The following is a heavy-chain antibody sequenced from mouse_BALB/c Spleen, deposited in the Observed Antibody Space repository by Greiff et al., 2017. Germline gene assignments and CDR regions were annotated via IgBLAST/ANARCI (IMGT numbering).Heavy chain of an antibody. CDR2: IDPANGNT. CDR3: ARSTMITTNWFAY. Sequence: VQLQQSGAELVKPGASVKLSCTASGFNIKDTYMHWVKQRPEQGLEWIGRIDPANGNTKYDPKFQGKATITADTSSNTAYLQLSSLTSEDTAVYYCARSTMITTNWFAYWGQGTLVTVSA. J-gene: IGHJ3*01. V-gene: IGHV14-3*02. CDR1: GFNIKDTY. D-gene: IGHD2-4*01.